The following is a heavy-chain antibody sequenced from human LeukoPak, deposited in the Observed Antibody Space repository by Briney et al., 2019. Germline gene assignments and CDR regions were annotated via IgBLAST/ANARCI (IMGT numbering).Heavy chain of an antibody. D-gene: IGHD4-23*01. CDR2: ISGNSGSL. V-gene: IGHV3-9*01. J-gene: IGHJ6*02. CDR1: GFTFDDYA. Sequence: GRSLRLSCAASGFTFDDYAMHWVRQAPGKGLEWVSGISGNSGSLGYADSVEGRFTISRDNAKNFLYLQMNSLRAEDTALYYCAKADTTVADGMDVWGQGTTVTVSS. CDR3: AKADTTVADGMDV.